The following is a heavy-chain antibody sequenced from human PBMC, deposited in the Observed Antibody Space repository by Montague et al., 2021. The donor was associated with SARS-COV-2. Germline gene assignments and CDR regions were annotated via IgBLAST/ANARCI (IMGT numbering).Heavy chain of an antibody. V-gene: IGHV4-34*01. CDR2: INHSGST. D-gene: IGHD2-2*01. J-gene: IGHJ4*02. Sequence: SETLSLTCAVYGESFSGYYWSWIRQPPGKGLGWIGEINHSGSTNSNPSLKSRLTISVDTSKNQFSLKLSSVTAADTAVYYCARPSCSSTSCYGPLWYWGQGTLVTVSS. CDR1: GESFSGYY. CDR3: ARPSCSSTSCYGPLWY.